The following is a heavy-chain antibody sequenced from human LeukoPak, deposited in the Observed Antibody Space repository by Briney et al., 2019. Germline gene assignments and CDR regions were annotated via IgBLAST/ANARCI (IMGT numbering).Heavy chain of an antibody. CDR2: IFQGGGEI. D-gene: IGHD5-18*01. CDR3: ATYRQVLLPFES. J-gene: IGHJ4*02. CDR1: GFTFSDFA. V-gene: IGHV3-23*01. Sequence: GGSLRLSCAASGFTFSDFAMIWVRQSPGKKGLEWVSSIFQGGGEIHYADSVRGRFTISRDNSKSTLFLQMNSLRAEDTAIYYCATYRQVLLPFESWGQGTLVTVSS.